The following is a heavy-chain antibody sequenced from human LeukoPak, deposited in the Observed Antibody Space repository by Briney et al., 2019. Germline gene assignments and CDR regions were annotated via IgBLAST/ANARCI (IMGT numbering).Heavy chain of an antibody. V-gene: IGHV4-34*01. CDR2: INHSGST. D-gene: IGHD2-2*01. CDR3: ARLRGYCSSTSCRIFDY. Sequence: NPSETLSLTCAVYGGSFSGYYWSWIRQPPGKGLEWIGEINHSGSTNYNPSLKSRVTISVDTSKNQFSLKLSSVTAADTAVYYCARLRGYCSSTSCRIFDYWGQGTLVTVSS. J-gene: IGHJ4*02. CDR1: GGSFSGYY.